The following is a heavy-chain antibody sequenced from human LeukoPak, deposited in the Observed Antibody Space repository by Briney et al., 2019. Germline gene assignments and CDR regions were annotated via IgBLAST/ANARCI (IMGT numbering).Heavy chain of an antibody. CDR3: ASVPQSNYDSSGYYYSFDY. V-gene: IGHV4-34*01. Sequence: SETLSLTCAVYGGSFSGYYWSWIRQPPGKGVEWIGEINHSGSTNYNPSLKSRVTISVDTSKNQFSLKLSSVTAADTAVYYCASVPQSNYDSSGYYYSFDYWGQGTLVTVSS. CDR1: GGSFSGYY. D-gene: IGHD3-22*01. J-gene: IGHJ4*02. CDR2: INHSGST.